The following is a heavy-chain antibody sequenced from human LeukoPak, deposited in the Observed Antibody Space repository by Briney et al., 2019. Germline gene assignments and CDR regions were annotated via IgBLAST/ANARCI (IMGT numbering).Heavy chain of an antibody. CDR2: VFYTGST. J-gene: IGHJ4*02. CDR1: GDSIYSSSFY. CDR3: ARLHDFGSAPAEDY. V-gene: IGHV4-39*01. D-gene: IGHD4-17*01. Sequence: SETLSLTCTVSGDSIYSSSFYWGWIRQPPGKGLEWIASVFYTGSTYYKSSLKSRVTISVDTSVNQLSLRLDSVTAADTAVYYCARLHDFGSAPAEDYWGQGTLVTVSS.